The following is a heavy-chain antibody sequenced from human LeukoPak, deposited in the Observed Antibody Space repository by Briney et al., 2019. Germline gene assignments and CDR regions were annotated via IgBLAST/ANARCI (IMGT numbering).Heavy chain of an antibody. Sequence: SETLSLTCAVYGGSFSGYYWTWIRQPPGKGLEWIGEINHSRSTKYSPSLKSRVTLSVDTSKNQFSLKLSSVTAADTAVYYCATVGLYHADYWGADWGQGTLVTVSS. CDR2: INHSRST. D-gene: IGHD4-17*01. CDR3: ATVGLYHADYWGAD. CDR1: GGSFSGYY. V-gene: IGHV4-34*01. J-gene: IGHJ4*02.